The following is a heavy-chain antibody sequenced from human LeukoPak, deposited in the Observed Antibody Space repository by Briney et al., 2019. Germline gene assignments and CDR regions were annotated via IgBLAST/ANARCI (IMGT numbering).Heavy chain of an antibody. V-gene: IGHV3-74*01. CDR3: ARGPYSASWYGSEYFQH. D-gene: IGHD6-13*01. CDR2: IKSDGTTT. CDR1: GFTFNDYA. Sequence: GGSLRLSCAASGFTFNDYAMYWVRQTPGKGLVWVSRIKSDGTTTTDADSVKGRFTISRDNAKNTLYLQMNSLRAEDTAVYYCARGPYSASWYGSEYFQHWGQGTLVTVSS. J-gene: IGHJ1*01.